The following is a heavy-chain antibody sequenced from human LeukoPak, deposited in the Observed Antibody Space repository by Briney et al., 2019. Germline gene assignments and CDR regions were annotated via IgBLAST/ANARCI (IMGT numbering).Heavy chain of an antibody. Sequence: SETLSLTCTVSGGSISSSSYYWGWIRQPPGKGLEWIGSIYYSGSTYYNPSLKSRVTISVDTSKNQFSLKLSSVTAADTAVYYCGTLWFREEIDYWGQGTLVTVSS. CDR2: IYYSGST. CDR3: GTLWFREEIDY. V-gene: IGHV4-39*07. J-gene: IGHJ4*02. D-gene: IGHD3-10*01. CDR1: GGSISSSSYY.